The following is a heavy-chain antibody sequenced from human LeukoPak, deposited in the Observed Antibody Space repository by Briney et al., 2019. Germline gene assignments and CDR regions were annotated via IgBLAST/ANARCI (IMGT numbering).Heavy chain of an antibody. D-gene: IGHD5-24*01. J-gene: IGHJ4*02. Sequence: GGSLRLSCAASGFTFSSYSMHWVRQAPGKGLKCVAVISNDGGSKYYADSVKGRFTISRDNSKNTLYLQMNSLRADDTAVFYCARDDENGYNSLDYWGQGTLVTVSS. CDR3: ARDDENGYNSLDY. CDR1: GFTFSSYS. CDR2: ISNDGGSK. V-gene: IGHV3-30-3*01.